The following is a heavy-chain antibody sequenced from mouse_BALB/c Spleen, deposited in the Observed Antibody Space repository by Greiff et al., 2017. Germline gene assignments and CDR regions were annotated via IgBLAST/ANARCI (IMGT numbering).Heavy chain of an antibody. V-gene: IGHV2-9*02. CDR1: GFSLTSYG. D-gene: IGHD4-1*01. CDR3: ARDLSNWDVWFAY. CDR2: IWAGGST. J-gene: IGHJ3*01. Sequence: QVQLKESGPGLVAPSQSLSITCTVSGFSLTSYGVHWVRQPPGKGLEWLGVIWAGGSTNYNSALMSRLSISKDNSKSQVFLKMNSLQTDDTAMYYCARDLSNWDVWFAYWGQGTLVTVSA.